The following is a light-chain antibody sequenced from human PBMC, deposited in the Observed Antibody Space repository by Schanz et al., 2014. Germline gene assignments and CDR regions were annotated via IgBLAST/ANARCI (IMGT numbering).Light chain of an antibody. CDR3: QQYANSPPYT. CDR1: RFVNSGS. Sequence: EIVLTQSPGTLSLSPGERATLSCKANRFVNSGSLAWYQQKPGQAPRLLIHDASTRATGIPDRFSGSGSGTDFTLTISGLEPEDFAVYYCQQYANSPPYTFGQGTKLEIK. V-gene: IGKV3-20*01. J-gene: IGKJ2*01. CDR2: DAS.